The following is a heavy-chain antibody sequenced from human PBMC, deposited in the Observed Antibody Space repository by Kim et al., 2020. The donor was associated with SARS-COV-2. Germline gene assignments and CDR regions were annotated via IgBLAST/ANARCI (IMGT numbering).Heavy chain of an antibody. CDR2: FKSKTDGGTT. Sequence: VGSLRLSCAASGFTFSNAWMNWVRQAPGKGLEWVGRFKSKTDGGTTDYAAPVKGRFIISRDDSKNTLYMQMNSLETEDTAVYYCTTAPPDYYGSGSVWGQGTLVTVSS. V-gene: IGHV3-15*01. J-gene: IGHJ4*02. CDR1: GFTFSNAW. CDR3: TTAPPDYYGSGSV. D-gene: IGHD3-10*01.